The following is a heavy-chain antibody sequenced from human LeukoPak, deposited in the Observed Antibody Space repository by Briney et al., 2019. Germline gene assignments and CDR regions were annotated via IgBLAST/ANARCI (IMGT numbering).Heavy chain of an antibody. CDR1: GGTFSSYA. CDR3: ASSFSGTHTYYYYGMDV. D-gene: IGHD3-10*01. J-gene: IGHJ6*04. Sequence: ASVKVSCKASGGTFSSYAISWVRQAPGQGLEWMGGFDPEDGETIYAQKFQGRVTMTEDTSTDTAYMELSSLGSEDTAVYYCASSFSGTHTYYYYGMDVWGKGTTVTVSS. CDR2: FDPEDGET. V-gene: IGHV1-24*01.